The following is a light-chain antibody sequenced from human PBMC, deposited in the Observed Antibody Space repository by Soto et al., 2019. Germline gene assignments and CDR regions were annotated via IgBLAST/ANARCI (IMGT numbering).Light chain of an antibody. J-gene: IGLJ1*01. V-gene: IGLV2-14*01. CDR1: SSDVGAYNY. CDR3: SSYTTTNTYV. CDR2: EVS. Sequence: QSVLTQPASVSGSPGQSITISCTGTSSDVGAYNYVSWYRQHPGKAPKLIIYEVSNRPSGVSHRFSGSKSGNTASLTISGLPAEEEADHYCSSYTTTNTYVFGTGTKVSVL.